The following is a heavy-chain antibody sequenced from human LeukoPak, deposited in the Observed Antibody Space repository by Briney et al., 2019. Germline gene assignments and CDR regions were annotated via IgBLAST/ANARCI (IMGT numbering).Heavy chain of an antibody. CDR1: GDSVSSKSAA. J-gene: IGHJ6*02. CDR2: TYYRSKWSS. CDR3: AKILGHDSSGYYYYGMDV. V-gene: IGHV6-1*01. Sequence: SQTLSLTCAISGDSVSSKSAAWNWIRQSPSRGLEWLGRTYYRSKWSSGYAESVKSRITINPDTSKNQFSLQLRSVTPEDTAVYYCAKILGHDSSGYYYYGMDVWGQGTTVTVSS. D-gene: IGHD3-22*01.